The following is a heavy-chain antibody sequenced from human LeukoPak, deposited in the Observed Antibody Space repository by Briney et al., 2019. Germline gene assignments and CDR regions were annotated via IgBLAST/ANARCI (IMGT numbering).Heavy chain of an antibody. CDR2: ISYDGSNK. Sequence: PGRSLRLSCAASGFTFSSYGMHRVRQAPGKGLEGVAVISYDGSNKYYADSVKGRFTISRDNSKNTLYLQMNSLSAEDTAVYYCAKDGIPYGSGSRAYNWFDSWGQGTLVTVSS. D-gene: IGHD3-10*01. CDR1: GFTFSSYG. V-gene: IGHV3-30*18. J-gene: IGHJ5*01. CDR3: AKDGIPYGSGSRAYNWFDS.